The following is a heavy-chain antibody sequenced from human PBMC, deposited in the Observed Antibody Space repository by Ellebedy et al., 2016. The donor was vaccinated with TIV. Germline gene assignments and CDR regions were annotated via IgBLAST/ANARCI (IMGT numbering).Heavy chain of an antibody. CDR3: ARGGDWNYAY. V-gene: IGHV4-4*07. Sequence: SETLSLTXTISGGSISSDYWNWIRQPAGKGLEWIGRIYTSGSTNYNPSLKSRVTISVDTSKNQFSLKLTSVTAADTAVYYCARGGDWNYAYWGQGTLVTVSS. J-gene: IGHJ4*02. CDR2: IYTSGST. D-gene: IGHD1-7*01. CDR1: GGSISSDY.